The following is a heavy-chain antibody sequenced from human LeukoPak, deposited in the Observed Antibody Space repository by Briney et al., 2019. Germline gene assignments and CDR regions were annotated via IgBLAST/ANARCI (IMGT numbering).Heavy chain of an antibody. CDR3: ARGVRGIAARRNNWFDP. CDR1: GYSISSGYY. D-gene: IGHD6-6*01. CDR2: MYHSGST. J-gene: IGHJ5*02. Sequence: PSETLSLTCAVFGYSISSGYYWGWIRQPPGKGLEWIGSMYHSGSTYYIPSLRSRVTISVDTSKNQFFLKLSSVTAADTAVYYCARGVRGIAARRNNWFDPWGQGTLVTVSS. V-gene: IGHV4-38-2*01.